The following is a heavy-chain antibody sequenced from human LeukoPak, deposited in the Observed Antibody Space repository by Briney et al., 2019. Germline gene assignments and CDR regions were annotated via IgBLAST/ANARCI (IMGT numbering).Heavy chain of an antibody. CDR3: AREGGYQYYYAMDV. CDR2: ISSSSSYI. J-gene: IGHJ6*02. CDR1: GFTFKTYT. Sequence: GGSLRLSCAASGFTFKTYTMHWVRQAPGMGLEGSPSISSSSSYIFYADSVKGRFTISRDNAKNSLYLQMSSLRAEDAAVYYCAREGGYQYYYAMDVWGQGTTVTVSS. V-gene: IGHV3-21*01. D-gene: IGHD3-16*01.